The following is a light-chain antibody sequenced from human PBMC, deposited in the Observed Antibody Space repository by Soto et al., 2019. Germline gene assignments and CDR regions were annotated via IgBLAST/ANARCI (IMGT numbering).Light chain of an antibody. CDR3: QQYGSSPAT. V-gene: IGKV3-20*01. CDR1: QSVSSSY. J-gene: IGKJ1*01. CDR2: GAS. Sequence: PGERATLSCRASQSVSSSYLAWYQQKPGQAPRLLIYGASSRATGIPDRFSGSGSGTDFTLTISRLEPEDFAVYYCQQYGSSPATFGQGTKVDIK.